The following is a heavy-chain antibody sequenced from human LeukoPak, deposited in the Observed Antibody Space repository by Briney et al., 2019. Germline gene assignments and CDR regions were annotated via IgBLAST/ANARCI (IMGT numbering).Heavy chain of an antibody. Sequence: GGSLRLSCAASGFTFSNYAMSWVRQAPGKGLEWVSAISGSGVSTYYADSVKGRFTISRDNSKNTLYLQMNGLRAEDTAVYYCAKDPRGYYYGMDVWDKGTTVTVSS. CDR2: ISGSGVST. D-gene: IGHD3-10*01. J-gene: IGHJ6*04. CDR1: GFTFSNYA. V-gene: IGHV3-23*01. CDR3: AKDPRGYYYGMDV.